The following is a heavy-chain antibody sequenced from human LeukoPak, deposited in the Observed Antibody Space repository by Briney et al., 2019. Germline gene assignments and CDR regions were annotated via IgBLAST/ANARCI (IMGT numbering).Heavy chain of an antibody. D-gene: IGHD3-10*01. CDR1: GFTFSSYW. CDR3: AKGDYFGSGSYLEEWFDP. V-gene: IGHV3-7*01. CDR2: IKQDGSEK. J-gene: IGHJ5*02. Sequence: PGGSLRLSCAASGFTFSSYWMSWVRQAPGKGLEWVANIKQDGSEKYYVDSVKGRFTISRDNSKNTLYLQMNSLRVEDTAVYYCAKGDYFGSGSYLEEWFDPWGQGTLVTVSS.